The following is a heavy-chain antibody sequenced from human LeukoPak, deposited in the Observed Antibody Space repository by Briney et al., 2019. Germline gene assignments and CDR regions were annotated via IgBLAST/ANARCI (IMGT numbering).Heavy chain of an antibody. CDR3: ARVPGYCSSTSCSVSGFHYYYGMDV. V-gene: IGHV1-69*04. J-gene: IGHJ6*02. CDR1: GGTFSSYA. D-gene: IGHD2-2*01. Sequence: SVKVSCKASGGTFSSYAISWVRQAPGQGLEWMGRIIPIFGIANYAQKFQGRVTITADKSTSTAYMELSSLRSEDTAVYYCARVPGYCSSTSCSVSGFHYYYGMDVWGQGTTVTVSS. CDR2: IIPIFGIA.